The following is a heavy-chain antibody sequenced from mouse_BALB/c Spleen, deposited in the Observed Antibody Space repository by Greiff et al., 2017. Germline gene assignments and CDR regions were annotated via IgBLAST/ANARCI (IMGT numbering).Heavy chain of an antibody. CDR3: AREGLRRRGFDY. J-gene: IGHJ2*01. CDR2: ISDGGSYT. V-gene: IGHV5-4*02. D-gene: IGHD2-2*01. Sequence: EVQLVESGGGLVKPGGSLKLSCAASGFTFSDYYMYWVRQTPEKRLEWVATISDGGSYTYYPDSVKGRFTISRDNAKNNLYLQMSSLKSEDTAMYYCAREGLRRRGFDYWGQGTTLTVSS. CDR1: GFTFSDYY.